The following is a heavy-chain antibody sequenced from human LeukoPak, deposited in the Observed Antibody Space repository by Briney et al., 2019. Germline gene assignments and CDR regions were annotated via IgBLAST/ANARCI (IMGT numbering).Heavy chain of an antibody. CDR1: GGSISGHY. V-gene: IGHV4-59*11. Sequence: PSETLSLTCTVSGGSISGHYWTWIRQPPGKGLEWIGYIYYSGSTNYNPSLTSRVTISVDTSKNQFSLKLRSVTAADTAVYYCARETNYYFDYWGQGTLVTVSS. CDR2: IYYSGST. D-gene: IGHD4/OR15-4a*01. CDR3: ARETNYYFDY. J-gene: IGHJ4*02.